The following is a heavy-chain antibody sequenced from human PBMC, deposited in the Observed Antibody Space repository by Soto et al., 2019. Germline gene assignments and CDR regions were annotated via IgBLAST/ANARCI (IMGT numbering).Heavy chain of an antibody. Sequence: GGSLRLSCAASGFTFTSYGMSWVRQAPGKGLEWVSVISDSGGSTYYAESVKGRFTISRDNSKNTLYLQVNSLRAEDTALFYCVRLDMDGDLVTWWGQGTLVTVS. CDR3: VRLDMDGDLVTW. CDR1: GFTFTSYG. J-gene: IGHJ4*02. V-gene: IGHV3-23*01. CDR2: ISDSGGST. D-gene: IGHD4-17*01.